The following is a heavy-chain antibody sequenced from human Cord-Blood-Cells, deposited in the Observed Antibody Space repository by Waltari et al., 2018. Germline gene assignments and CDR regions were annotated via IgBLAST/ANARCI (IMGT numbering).Heavy chain of an antibody. Sequence: QLQLQESGPGLVKPSETLSLTCTVSGGSISSSSYYWGWIRQPPGKGLAWIGSIYYSGSTYSNPSLKSRVTISVDTSKNQFSLKLSSVTAADTAVYYCARQNIEYSSSFFDYWGQGTLVTVSS. V-gene: IGHV4-39*01. J-gene: IGHJ4*02. CDR1: GGSISSSSYY. CDR3: ARQNIEYSSSFFDY. CDR2: IYYSGST. D-gene: IGHD6-6*01.